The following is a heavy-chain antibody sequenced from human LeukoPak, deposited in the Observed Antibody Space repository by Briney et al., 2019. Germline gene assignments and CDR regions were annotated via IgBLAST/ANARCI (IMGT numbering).Heavy chain of an antibody. CDR2: IYYSGST. CDR1: GGSISSSRYH. Sequence: PSETLSLTCTVSGGSISSSRYHWGWIRQPPGKGLEWIGSIYYSGSTYYNLSLKSRLTISVDTSKNQFSLKLSSVTAADTAVYYCARDPGSYATQFFDYWGQGTLVTVSS. J-gene: IGHJ4*02. CDR3: ARDPGSYATQFFDY. D-gene: IGHD1-26*01. V-gene: IGHV4-39*07.